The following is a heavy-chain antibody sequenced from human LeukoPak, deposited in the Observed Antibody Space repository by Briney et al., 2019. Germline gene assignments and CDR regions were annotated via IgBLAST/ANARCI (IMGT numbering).Heavy chain of an antibody. Sequence: SEILSLTCAVYGGSFSGYYWSWIRQPAGKGLEWIGRIYTSGSTNYNPSLKSRVTMSVDTSKNQFSLKLSSVTAADTAVYYCARGLWLGSFWWGQGTLVTVSS. D-gene: IGHD6-19*01. J-gene: IGHJ4*02. CDR3: ARGLWLGSFW. CDR1: GGSFSGYY. V-gene: IGHV4-59*10. CDR2: IYTSGST.